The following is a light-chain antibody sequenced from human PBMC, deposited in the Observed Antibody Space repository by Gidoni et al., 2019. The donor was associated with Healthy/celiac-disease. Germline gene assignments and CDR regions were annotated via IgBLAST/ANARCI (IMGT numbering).Light chain of an antibody. CDR2: DAS. V-gene: IGKV3-11*01. CDR1: QSVSSY. J-gene: IGKJ4*01. CDR3: QQRSNWPPALT. Sequence: EIVLTQSPATLSLSPGERATLSCRASQSVSSYLAWYQQKPGQAPRLLIYDASNRATGIPARFSGSGSGTDFTLTISSLEPEDFAVYYCQQRSNWPPALTFXXXTKVEIK.